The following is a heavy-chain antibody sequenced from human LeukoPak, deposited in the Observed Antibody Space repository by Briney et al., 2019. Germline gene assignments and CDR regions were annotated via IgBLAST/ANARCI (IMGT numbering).Heavy chain of an antibody. CDR1: GGSFNAYA. CDR3: ARGLDASMETAYDY. J-gene: IGHJ4*02. Sequence: SVKVSCKASGGSFNAYAISWVRQAPGQGLEWMGGIIPIFGTSNYARKLQGRVTISTDESTSTAYMEVSSLRSEDTAIYYCARGLDASMETAYDYWGQGTLVTVSS. D-gene: IGHD5-18*01. V-gene: IGHV1-69*05. CDR2: IIPIFGTS.